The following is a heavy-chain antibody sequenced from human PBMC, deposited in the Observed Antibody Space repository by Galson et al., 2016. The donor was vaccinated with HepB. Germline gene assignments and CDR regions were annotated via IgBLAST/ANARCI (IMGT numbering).Heavy chain of an antibody. Sequence: SETLSLTCTVSGDSIRRFSYFWGWIRQPPGRGLESIGYIHYTGSTYYNPSLRGRVTMSIDTSKNEFSLNLTSVTAADTAVYFCARRDTSWYDPWGQGILVTASP. CDR1: GDSIRRFSYF. V-gene: IGHV4-39*01. J-gene: IGHJ5*02. D-gene: IGHD2-2*01. CDR3: ARRDTSWYDP. CDR2: IHYTGST.